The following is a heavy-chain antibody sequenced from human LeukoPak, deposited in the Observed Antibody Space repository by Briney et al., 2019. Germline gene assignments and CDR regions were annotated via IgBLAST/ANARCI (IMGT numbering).Heavy chain of an antibody. CDR3: ARACSGGSCYSTQDY. D-gene: IGHD2-15*01. J-gene: IGHJ4*02. CDR2: IWYDGSNK. Sequence: GGSLRLSCAASGSTFSSYGMHWVRQAPGKGLEWVAVIWYDGSNKYYADSVKGRFTISRDNSKNTLYLQMNSLRAEDTAVYYCARACSGGSCYSTQDYWGQGTLVTVSS. CDR1: GSTFSSYG. V-gene: IGHV3-33*01.